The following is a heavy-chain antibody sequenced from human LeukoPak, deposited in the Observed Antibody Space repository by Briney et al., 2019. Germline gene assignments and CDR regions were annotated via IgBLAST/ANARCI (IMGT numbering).Heavy chain of an antibody. CDR3: ARVGDYGLTDY. CDR1: GFTFSSYA. D-gene: IGHD4-17*01. J-gene: IGHJ4*02. V-gene: IGHV3-64*01. Sequence: GGSLRLSCAASGFTFSSYAMHWVRQAPGKGLEYVSAISSNGGSTYYANSVKGRFTISRDNSKNTLYLQMGSPRAEDMAVYYCARVGDYGLTDYWGQGTLVTVSS. CDR2: ISSNGGST.